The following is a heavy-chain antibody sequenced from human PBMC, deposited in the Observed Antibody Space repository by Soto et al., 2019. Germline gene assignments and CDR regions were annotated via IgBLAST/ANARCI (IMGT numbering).Heavy chain of an antibody. J-gene: IGHJ3*02. CDR2: INPNSGGT. CDR3: AREGSSSLGAFDI. CDR1: GYTFTGYY. D-gene: IGHD6-6*01. V-gene: IGHV1-2*02. Sequence: GASVKVSCKASGYTFTGYYMHWVRQAPGQGLEWMGWINPNSGGTNYAQKFQGRVTMTSDTSISTAYMELSRLRSDDTAVYYCAREGSSSLGAFDIWGQGTMVTVSS.